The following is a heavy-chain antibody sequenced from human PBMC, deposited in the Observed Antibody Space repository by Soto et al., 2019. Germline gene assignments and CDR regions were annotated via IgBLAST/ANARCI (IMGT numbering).Heavy chain of an antibody. CDR1: GGSFSGYY. D-gene: IGHD3-10*01. CDR2: INHSGST. CDR3: ARGITMVRGVIPTFRYYGMDV. V-gene: IGHV4-34*01. J-gene: IGHJ6*02. Sequence: SETLSLTCAVYGGSFSGYYWSWIRQPPGKGLEWIGEINHSGSTNYNPSLKSRVTISVDTSKNQFSLKLSSVTAADTAVYYCARGITMVRGVIPTFRYYGMDVWGQGTTVTVSS.